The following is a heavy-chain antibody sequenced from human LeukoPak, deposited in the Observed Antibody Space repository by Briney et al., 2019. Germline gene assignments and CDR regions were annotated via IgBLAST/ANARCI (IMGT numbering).Heavy chain of an antibody. CDR3: ARLRRNYSDS. Sequence: SETLSLTCAVSGGSISSTNYYWGCIRQPPGRGLEWIGHMYYSGNSFYNPSLKSRVTISVDTSKNQFSLKLSSVTAADTAVYYCARLRRNYSDSWGQGSLVSVSS. CDR1: GGSISSTNYY. CDR2: MYYSGNS. J-gene: IGHJ4*02. V-gene: IGHV4-39*01.